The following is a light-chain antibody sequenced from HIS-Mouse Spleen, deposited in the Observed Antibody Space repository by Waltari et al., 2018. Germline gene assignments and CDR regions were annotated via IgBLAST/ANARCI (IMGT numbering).Light chain of an antibody. J-gene: IGKJ2*01. Sequence: DIQMTQSPSSLSESVGYSVTIICRASQSISSYLNLYQQKPGKDPKPLIYAASSLQSGVPSRFSGSGSGTDFTLTISSLQPEDFATYYCQQSYSTPRTFGQGTKLEIK. V-gene: IGKV1-39*01. CDR1: QSISSY. CDR2: AAS. CDR3: QQSYSTPRT.